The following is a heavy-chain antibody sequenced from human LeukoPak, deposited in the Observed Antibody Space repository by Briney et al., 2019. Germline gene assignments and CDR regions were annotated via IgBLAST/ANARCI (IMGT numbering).Heavy chain of an antibody. V-gene: IGHV5-51*01. CDR2: IYPGDSDA. Sequence: KVSCKASGGTFSSYAISWVRQAPGQGLEWMGIIYPGDSDARYSPSFQGQVTISADKSISTAYLQWSSLKATDTAMYYCARRRDLYSGSYYPFDYWGQGTLVTVSS. D-gene: IGHD1-26*01. CDR3: ARRRDLYSGSYYPFDY. J-gene: IGHJ4*02. CDR1: GGTFSSYA.